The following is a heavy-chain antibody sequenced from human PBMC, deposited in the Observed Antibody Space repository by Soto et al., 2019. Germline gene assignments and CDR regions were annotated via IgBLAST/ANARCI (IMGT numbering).Heavy chain of an antibody. CDR3: ARRVIGSSRACDI. J-gene: IGHJ3*02. D-gene: IGHD3-10*01. CDR1: GFAFTGHP. Sequence: VQLLESGGGLAQPGGSLRLSCAASGFAFTGHPMSWVRHAPEKGLEWVAGISDGGDLTYNADSVKGRFTISRDNSRNTLYLQMNSLRAEDTAVYYCARRVIGSSRACDIWGQGTMVTVSS. CDR2: ISDGGDLT. V-gene: IGHV3-23*01.